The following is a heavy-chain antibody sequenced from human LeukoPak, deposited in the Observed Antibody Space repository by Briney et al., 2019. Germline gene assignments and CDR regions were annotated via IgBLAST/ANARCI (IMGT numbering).Heavy chain of an antibody. Sequence: GGSLRLSCAVSGFTFSSYWMHWVRQAPGKGLVWVSHIKTDGSTTAYADSVKGRFTISRDNAKNTLYLQMNSLRAEDTGVYYCARGSQQLPRSTLDYWGQGTLVTVSS. V-gene: IGHV3-74*01. CDR2: IKTDGSTT. D-gene: IGHD2-2*01. CDR3: ARGSQQLPRSTLDY. CDR1: GFTFSSYW. J-gene: IGHJ4*02.